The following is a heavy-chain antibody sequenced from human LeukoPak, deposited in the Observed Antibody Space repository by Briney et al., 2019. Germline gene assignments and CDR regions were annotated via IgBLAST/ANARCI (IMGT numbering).Heavy chain of an antibody. J-gene: IGHJ4*02. V-gene: IGHV4-34*01. Sequence: SETLSLTCAVYGGSFSGYYWSWIRRPPGKGLEWIGEINHSGSANYNPSLKSRVTISVDTSKNQFSLKLSSVTAADTAVYYCAISTWIPFNYWGQGTLVTVSS. CDR1: GGSFSGYY. D-gene: IGHD5-18*01. CDR3: AISTWIPFNY. CDR2: INHSGSA.